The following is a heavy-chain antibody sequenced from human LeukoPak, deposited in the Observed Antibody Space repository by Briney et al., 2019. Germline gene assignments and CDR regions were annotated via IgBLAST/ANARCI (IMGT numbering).Heavy chain of an antibody. D-gene: IGHD1-26*01. Sequence: GGSLRLSCAASGFTFRHYAMHWVRQAPGKGLEWVAVISYDGSHQYSAGSVKGRLSISRDNSRHTLYLQMNSLRPEDTAVYYCARARNGTLKYWGQGTPVIVSS. J-gene: IGHJ4*02. CDR3: ARARNGTLKY. CDR1: GFTFRHYA. V-gene: IGHV3-30*01. CDR2: ISYDGSHQ.